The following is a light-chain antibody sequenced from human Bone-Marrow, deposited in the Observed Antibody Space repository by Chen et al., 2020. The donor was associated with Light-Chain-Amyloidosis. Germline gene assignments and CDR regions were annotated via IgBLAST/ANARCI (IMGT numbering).Light chain of an antibody. CDR1: SSNIGSNA. Sequence: VLTQPPSASGTPGRRVTTSCSGSSSNIGSNAVNWYQQLPGTAPKLLIYSNTQRPSGVPDRVSGSNSGNTATLTISRVEAGDEADYYCQVWDRSSDRPVFGGGTKLTGL. V-gene: IGLV1-44*01. J-gene: IGLJ3*02. CDR3: QVWDRSSDRPV. CDR2: SNT.